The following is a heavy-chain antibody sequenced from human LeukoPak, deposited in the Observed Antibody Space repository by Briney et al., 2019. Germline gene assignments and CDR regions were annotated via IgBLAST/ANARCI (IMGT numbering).Heavy chain of an antibody. CDR1: GFTYSSYG. CDR2: IRYDGSNK. Sequence: GGPPRLSCAASGFTYSSYGMHWGRQAPVKGLLWVAFIRYDGSNKYYADSVKGRFTISRDNTKNSLSLQMNSLRAEDTAIYYCARDSVAVAEIDYWGQGTLVTVSS. CDR3: ARDSVAVAEIDY. D-gene: IGHD6-19*01. V-gene: IGHV3-30*02. J-gene: IGHJ4*01.